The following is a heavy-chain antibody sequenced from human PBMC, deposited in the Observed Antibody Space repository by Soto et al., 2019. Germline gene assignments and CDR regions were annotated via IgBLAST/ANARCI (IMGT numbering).Heavy chain of an antibody. CDR3: ARDRIRYYYDSSSY. V-gene: IGHV1-18*04. Sequence: ASGKVSWKASGYTFTSYGISWVRQAPGQGLEWMGWISAYNGNTNYAQKLQGRVTMTTDTSTSTAYMELRSLRSDDTAVYYCARDRIRYYYDSSSYWGQGTLVTVSS. J-gene: IGHJ4*02. CDR1: GYTFTSYG. D-gene: IGHD3-22*01. CDR2: ISAYNGNT.